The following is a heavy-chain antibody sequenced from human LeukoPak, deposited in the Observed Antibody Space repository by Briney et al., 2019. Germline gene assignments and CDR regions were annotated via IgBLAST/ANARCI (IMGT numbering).Heavy chain of an antibody. CDR1: GGSFNGYY. CDR2: INHSGST. V-gene: IGHV4-34*01. CDR3: ASEGYDGQIDY. Sequence: SETLSLTCAVYGGSFNGYYWSWIRQPPGKGLEWIGEINHSGSTNYSPSLKSRVTISVDTSKNQFSLKLSSVTAADTAVYYCASEGYDGQIDYWGQGTLVTVSS. J-gene: IGHJ4*02. D-gene: IGHD5-12*01.